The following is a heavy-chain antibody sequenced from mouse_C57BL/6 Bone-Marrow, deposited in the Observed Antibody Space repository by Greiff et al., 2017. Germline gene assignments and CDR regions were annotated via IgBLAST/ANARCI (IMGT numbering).Heavy chain of an antibody. V-gene: IGHV7-3*01. J-gene: IGHJ1*03. Sequence: EVKLMESGGGLVQPGGSLSLSCAASGFTFTDYYMSWVRQPPGKALEWLGFIRNKANGYTTEYSASVKSRFTISRDNSQSILYLRVNALRAEDSAAYYCARYERLQLFHWYFDVWGTGTTVTVSS. CDR3: ARYERLQLFHWYFDV. D-gene: IGHD2-4*01. CDR1: GFTFTDYY. CDR2: IRNKANGYTT.